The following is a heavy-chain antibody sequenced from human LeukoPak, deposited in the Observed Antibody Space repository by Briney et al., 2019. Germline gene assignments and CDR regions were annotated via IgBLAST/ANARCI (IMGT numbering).Heavy chain of an antibody. V-gene: IGHV3-74*01. J-gene: IGHJ5*02. D-gene: IGHD5-18*01. CDR3: ARDPRNTGLAP. CDR1: GFSLSGYW. CDR2: NNGDGSTT. Sequence: GGSLRLSCVASGFSLSGYWMYWVRQAPGKGLMYISRNNGDGSTTNYADVVKGRFTMSRDNVKNTLYLQMNSLRVEDTAVYYCARDPRNTGLAPWGQGTLVTVSS.